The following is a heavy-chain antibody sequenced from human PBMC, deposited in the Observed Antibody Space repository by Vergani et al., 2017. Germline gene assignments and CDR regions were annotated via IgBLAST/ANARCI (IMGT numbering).Heavy chain of an antibody. CDR1: GGTFSSYT. CDR3: ARLTVTTEGWFDP. V-gene: IGHV1-69*09. J-gene: IGHJ5*02. CDR2: IIPILGIA. Sequence: QVQLVQSGAEVKKPGSSVKVSCKASGGTFSSYTISWVRQAPGQGLEWMGRIIPILGIANYAQKFQGRVTITADKSTSTAYMELSSLRSDDTAVYYCARLTVTTEGWFDPWGQGTLVTVSS. D-gene: IGHD4-17*01.